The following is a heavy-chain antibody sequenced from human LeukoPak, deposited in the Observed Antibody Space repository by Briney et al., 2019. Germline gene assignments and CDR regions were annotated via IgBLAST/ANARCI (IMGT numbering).Heavy chain of an antibody. CDR2: ISAYNGNT. J-gene: IGHJ6*03. V-gene: IGHV1-18*01. D-gene: IGHD6-13*01. Sequence: ASVKVSCKASGYSFTNNGISWVRQAPGQGLEWMGWISAYNGNTNYAQKLQGRVTMTRDMSTSTVYMELSSLRSEDTAVYYCARSRLLAAAGTPEEHYYYMDVWGKGTTVTVSS. CDR1: GYSFTNNG. CDR3: ARSRLLAAAGTPEEHYYYMDV.